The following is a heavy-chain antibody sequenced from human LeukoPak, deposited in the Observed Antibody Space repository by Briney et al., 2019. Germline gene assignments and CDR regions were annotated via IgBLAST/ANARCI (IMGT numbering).Heavy chain of an antibody. Sequence: GGSLRLSCAASGFTFSSYAMSWVRQAPGKGLEWVSAISCSGGSTYYADSVKGRFTISRDNSKNTLYLQMNSLRAEDTAVYYCAKDSGGIEYSRYYFDYWGQGTLVTVSS. CDR1: GFTFSSYA. V-gene: IGHV3-23*01. CDR3: AKDSGGIEYSRYYFDY. CDR2: ISCSGGST. D-gene: IGHD6-6*01. J-gene: IGHJ4*02.